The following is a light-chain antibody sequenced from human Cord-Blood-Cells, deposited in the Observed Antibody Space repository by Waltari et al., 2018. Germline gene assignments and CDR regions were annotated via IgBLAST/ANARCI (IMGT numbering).Light chain of an antibody. CDR2: RNN. CDR1: SSNIGSNY. Sequence: SVLTQPPSASGTPGPRVTISCSGSSSNIGSNYVYWYQQLPGTAPKLRIYRNNQRPSGVPDRFSGSKSGTSASLAISGLRSEDEADYYCAAWDDSLSGVVFGGGTKLTVL. J-gene: IGLJ2*01. V-gene: IGLV1-47*01. CDR3: AAWDDSLSGVV.